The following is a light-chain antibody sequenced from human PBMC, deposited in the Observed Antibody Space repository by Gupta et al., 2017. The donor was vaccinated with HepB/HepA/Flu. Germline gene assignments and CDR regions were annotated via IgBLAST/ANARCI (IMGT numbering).Light chain of an antibody. CDR2: SNN. CDR1: SSNIGINT. J-gene: IGLJ3*02. V-gene: IGLV1-44*01. CDR3: AAGDDSLSAWV. Sequence: QSVLTQPPSASGTPGQRVTISCSGSSSNIGINTVNWYQQVPGTAPKLLIYSNNQRPSGVPDRFSGSKSGTSASLAISGLQSEDEADYYCAAGDDSLSAWVFGGGTKLTVL.